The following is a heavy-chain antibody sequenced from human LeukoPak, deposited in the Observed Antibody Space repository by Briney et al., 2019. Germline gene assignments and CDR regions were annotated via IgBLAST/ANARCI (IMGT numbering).Heavy chain of an antibody. CDR3: ARDITVPPFDP. CDR1: GYTFTSNY. J-gene: IGHJ5*02. Sequence: GASVKVSCKASGYTFTSNYMHWVRQAPGQGLEWMGIINPSGGSTSYAQKFQGRVTMTRDTSTSTVYMELSSLRSEDTAVYYCARDITVPPFDPWGQGTLVTVSS. CDR2: INPSGGST. V-gene: IGHV1-46*01. D-gene: IGHD4-17*01.